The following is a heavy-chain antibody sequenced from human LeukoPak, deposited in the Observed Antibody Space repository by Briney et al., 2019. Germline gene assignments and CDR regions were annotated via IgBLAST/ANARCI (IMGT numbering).Heavy chain of an antibody. Sequence: SETLSLTCTVSGGSITSSYWSWIRQPPGKGLEWVGYIYDSGSSNYDPSLESRVTISLDTSKKQFSLKLRSVTAADTAVYYCARGMSSPFRPGPGKYYHHWGQGTLVTVSS. CDR1: GGSITSSY. V-gene: IGHV4-59*01. D-gene: IGHD3-10*01. J-gene: IGHJ4*02. CDR3: ARGMSSPFRPGPGKYYHH. CDR2: IYDSGSS.